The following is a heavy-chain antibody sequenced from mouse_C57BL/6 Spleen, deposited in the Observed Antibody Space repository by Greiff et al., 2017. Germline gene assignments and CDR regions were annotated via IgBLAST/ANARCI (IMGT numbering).Heavy chain of an antibody. CDR1: GYAFSSSW. J-gene: IGHJ4*01. CDR2: IYPGDGDT. Sequence: QVQLQQSGPELVKPGASVKISCKASGYAFSSSWMNWVKQRPGKGLEWIGRIYPGDGDTNYNGKFKGKATLTADNSSSTAYMQLSSLTSEDSAVYFCARSLYYYGDYYAMDYWGQGTSVTVSS. V-gene: IGHV1-82*01. D-gene: IGHD1-1*01. CDR3: ARSLYYYGDYYAMDY.